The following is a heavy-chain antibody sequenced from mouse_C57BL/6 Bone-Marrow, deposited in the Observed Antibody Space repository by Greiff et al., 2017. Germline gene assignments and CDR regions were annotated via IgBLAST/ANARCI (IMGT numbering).Heavy chain of an antibody. CDR2: INPNNGGT. Sequence: EVQLQQSGPELVKPGASVKMSCKASGYTFTDYNMHWVKQSHGKSLEWIGYINPNNGGTSYNQKFKGKATLTVNKSSSTAYMELRSLTSEDSAVYYCALHLYYDYLVYAMDYWGQGTSVTVSS. D-gene: IGHD2-4*01. J-gene: IGHJ4*01. CDR3: ALHLYYDYLVYAMDY. CDR1: GYTFTDYN. V-gene: IGHV1-22*01.